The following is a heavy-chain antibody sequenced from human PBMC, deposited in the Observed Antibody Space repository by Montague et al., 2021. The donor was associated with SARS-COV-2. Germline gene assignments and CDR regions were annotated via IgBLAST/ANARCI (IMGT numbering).Heavy chain of an antibody. D-gene: IGHD5-12*01. J-gene: IGHJ4*02. CDR3: ARDVGKGFSGYETEGGFDY. Sequence: TLSLTCSVSGGSISGSLYYWGWIRQHPGKGLEWIGYIYHTGSTDYDPTLKSRLTISLDASKRDFSLHLNSVTAADTAIYWCARDVGKGFSGYETEGGFDYWGQGTLVSVSS. CDR2: IYHTGST. CDR1: GGSISGSLYY. V-gene: IGHV4-31*03.